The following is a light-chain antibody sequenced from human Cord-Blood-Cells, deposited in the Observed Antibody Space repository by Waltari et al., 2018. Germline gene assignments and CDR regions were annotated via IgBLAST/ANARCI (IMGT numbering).Light chain of an antibody. J-gene: IGKJ1*01. CDR1: QSVLCSSNNQIY. CDR2: WPS. CDR3: QQYYSTPWT. V-gene: IGKV4-1*01. Sequence: DIVMTQSPDSLSVSLGYRAPINCTTSQSVLCSSNNQIYLAWYRQKPGQPPKLLIYWPSTRESWVPDRFSGSGSATSFPLAIRCVRAGDVAVYCCQQYYSTPWTFGQEAKGEIK.